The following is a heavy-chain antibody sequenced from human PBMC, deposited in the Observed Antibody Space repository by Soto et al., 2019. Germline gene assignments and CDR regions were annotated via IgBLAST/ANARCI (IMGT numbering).Heavy chain of an antibody. V-gene: IGHV3-15*01. CDR1: GFTFSNAW. D-gene: IGHD3-9*01. CDR2: IKSKTDGGTT. J-gene: IGHJ4*02. Sequence: VGSLRLSCAASGFTFSNAWMSWVRQAPGKGLEWVGRIKSKTDGGTTDYAAPVKGRFTISRDDSKNTLYLQMNSLKTEDTAVYYCTTDDLSGYSADYWGQGTLVTVSS. CDR3: TTDDLSGYSADY.